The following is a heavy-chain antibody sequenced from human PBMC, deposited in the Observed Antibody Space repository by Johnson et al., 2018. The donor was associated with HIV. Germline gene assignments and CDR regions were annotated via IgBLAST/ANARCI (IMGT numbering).Heavy chain of an antibody. CDR3: GRVGNGDYGWSFDI. D-gene: IGHD4-17*01. CDR2: ISFDGSNK. V-gene: IGHV3-30-3*01. CDR1: GFTFSSYA. J-gene: IGHJ3*02. Sequence: QVQLVEPGGGVVQPGRFLRLSCAASGFTFSSYAMHWVRQAPGKGLEWVAAISFDGSNKYYADSVTGRFTISRDNSKNTLYLQMNSLRAEDTAMYYCGRVGNGDYGWSFDIWGQGTTVTISS.